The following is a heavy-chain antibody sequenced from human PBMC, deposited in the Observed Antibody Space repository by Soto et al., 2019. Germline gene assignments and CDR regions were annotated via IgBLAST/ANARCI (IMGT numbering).Heavy chain of an antibody. Sequence: PGGSLRLSCAASGFTFSSYSMNWVRQAPGKGLEWVSYISSSSSTMYYADSVKGRFTISRDNAKNSLYLQMNSLRAEDTAVYYCATLPYYYYYMDVWGKGTTVTVSS. V-gene: IGHV3-48*01. CDR3: ATLPYYYYYMDV. CDR2: ISSSSSTM. CDR1: GFTFSSYS. J-gene: IGHJ6*03.